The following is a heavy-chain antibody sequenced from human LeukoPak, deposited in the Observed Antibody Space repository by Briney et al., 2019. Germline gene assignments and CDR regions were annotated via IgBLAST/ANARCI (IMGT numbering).Heavy chain of an antibody. J-gene: IGHJ6*01. D-gene: IGHD2-2*01. CDR3: AREVVVVPDYYYYGLDV. V-gene: IGHV3-11*01. Sequence: GGSLRLSCVASGFTFSDYYMTWIRQAPGKGLEWIPFISSSGDSLYYADSVEGRFTISRDNAKDSVYLQMNSLRAEDTAVYYCAREVVVVPDYYYYGLDVWGEGTTVSVSS. CDR1: GFTFSDYY. CDR2: ISSSGDSL.